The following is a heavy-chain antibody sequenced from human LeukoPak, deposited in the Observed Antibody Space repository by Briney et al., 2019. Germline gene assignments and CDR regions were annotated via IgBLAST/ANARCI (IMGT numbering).Heavy chain of an antibody. D-gene: IGHD3-3*01. CDR2: ISSSSSSYI. Sequence: PGGSLRLSCAASGFTFSSYSMNWVRQAPGKGLERVSSISSSSSSYIYYADSVKGRFTISRDNAKNSLYLQMNSLRAEDTAVYYCARGFPYYDFWSGYFGYWGQGTLVTVSS. J-gene: IGHJ4*02. CDR1: GFTFSSYS. V-gene: IGHV3-21*01. CDR3: ARGFPYYDFWSGYFGY.